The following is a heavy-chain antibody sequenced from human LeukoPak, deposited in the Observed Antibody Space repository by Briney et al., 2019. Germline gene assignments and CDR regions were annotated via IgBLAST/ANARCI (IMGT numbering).Heavy chain of an antibody. D-gene: IGHD3-16*02. Sequence: GGSLRLSCAASGFTFSSYSMNWVRQAPGKGLEWVSYISSSSSTIYYADSVKGRFTTSRDNAKNSLYLQMNRLRAEDTAVYYCARTASLMEVSLFATYYFDYWGQGTLVTVSP. CDR3: ARTASLMEVSLFATYYFDY. J-gene: IGHJ4*02. CDR2: ISSSSSTI. CDR1: GFTFSSYS. V-gene: IGHV3-48*04.